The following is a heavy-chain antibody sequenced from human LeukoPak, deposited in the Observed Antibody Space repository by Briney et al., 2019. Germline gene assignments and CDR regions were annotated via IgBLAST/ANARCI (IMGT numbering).Heavy chain of an antibody. J-gene: IGHJ3*02. V-gene: IGHV3-30-3*01. CDR2: ISYDGSNK. Sequence: GRSLRLSCAASGFTFSSYAMHWVRQAPGKGLEWVAVISYDGSNKYYADSVKGRFTISRDKSKNTLYVQMNSLGAEDTAVYYCAREAEAFDIWGQGTMVTVSS. CDR3: AREAEAFDI. CDR1: GFTFSSYA.